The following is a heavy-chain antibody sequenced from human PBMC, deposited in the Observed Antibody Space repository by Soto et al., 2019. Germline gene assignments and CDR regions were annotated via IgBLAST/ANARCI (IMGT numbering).Heavy chain of an antibody. CDR2: IYYSGNT. D-gene: IGHD1-26*01. Sequence: PSETLSLTCTVSGGSVSSANYYWGWIRQPPGKGLEWIGSIYYSGNTNYNPSLNSRVTISVDTSKNQFSLRLSSVTAADTAVYYCARDDSGYTGSHYIDYFNFWGQGTLVTVSS. CDR1: GGSVSSANYY. V-gene: IGHV4-61*01. CDR3: ARDDSGYTGSHYIDYFNF. J-gene: IGHJ4*02.